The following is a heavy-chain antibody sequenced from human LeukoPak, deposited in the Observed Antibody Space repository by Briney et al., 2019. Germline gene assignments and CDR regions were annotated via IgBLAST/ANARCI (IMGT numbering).Heavy chain of an antibody. CDR2: ISGSGGST. CDR1: GFTFSSYA. Sequence: GGSLRLSCAVYGFTFSSYAMSWVRQAPGKGLEWVSAISGSGGSTYYADSVKGRFTISRDNSKNTLYLQMNSLRAEDTAVYYCAKMDYYDSSGYPPVDYWGQGTLVTVSS. CDR3: AKMDYYDSSGYPPVDY. J-gene: IGHJ4*02. V-gene: IGHV3-23*01. D-gene: IGHD3-22*01.